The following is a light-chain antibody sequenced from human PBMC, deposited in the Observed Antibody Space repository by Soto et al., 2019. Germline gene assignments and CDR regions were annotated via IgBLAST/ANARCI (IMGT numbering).Light chain of an antibody. CDR2: SNN. CDR1: SSNIGSNT. CDR3: AAWDDSLNGPV. J-gene: IGLJ1*01. Sequence: QSVLTQPPSASGAAGRGVTISCSGSSSNIGSNTVNWYQQLPGTAPKLLIYSNNQRPSGVPDRFSGSKSGTSASLAISGLQSEDEADYYCAAWDDSLNGPVFGTGTKVTVL. V-gene: IGLV1-44*01.